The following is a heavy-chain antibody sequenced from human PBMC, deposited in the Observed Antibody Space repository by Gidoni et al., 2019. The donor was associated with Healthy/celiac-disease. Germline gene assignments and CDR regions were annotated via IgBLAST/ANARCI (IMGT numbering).Heavy chain of an antibody. V-gene: IGHV3-48*01. Sequence: EVQLVESGGGLVQPGGSLRLSCAASGVTFSSYSMDWVRQAPGKGLEWVSYISSSSSTIYYADSVEGRFTISRDNAKNSLYLQMNSLRAEDTAVYYCASLGSVQGIAVAGTDYWGQGTLVTVSS. CDR3: ASLGSVQGIAVAGTDY. J-gene: IGHJ4*02. CDR2: ISSSSSTI. CDR1: GVTFSSYS. D-gene: IGHD6-19*01.